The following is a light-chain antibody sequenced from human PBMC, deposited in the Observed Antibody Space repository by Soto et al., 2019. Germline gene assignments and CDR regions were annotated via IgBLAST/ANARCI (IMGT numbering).Light chain of an antibody. V-gene: IGLV2-14*03. CDR2: DVS. Sequence: QSALTQPASVSGSPGQSITISCTGTSSDVGGYNYVSWYQHHPGKVPQLLIYDVSNRPSGVSNRFSGSKSGNTASLTISGLQAEDEVDYYCYSYTSSNTYVFGPGTKVTVL. J-gene: IGLJ1*01. CDR3: YSYTSSNTYV. CDR1: SSDVGGYNY.